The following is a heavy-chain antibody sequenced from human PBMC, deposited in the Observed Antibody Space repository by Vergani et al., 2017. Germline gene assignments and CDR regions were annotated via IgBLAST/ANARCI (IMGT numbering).Heavy chain of an antibody. Sequence: QVQLQQWGAGLLKPSETLSLTCAVYDGSFSAYYWSWIRQPPGKGLEWIGEIKHSGSTNYNPSLKSRVTISLDTSKNQFSLKLCSVTAADTAVYYCARGRVAVSATKGGTGYFDYWGQGTLVTVSS. CDR2: IKHSGST. D-gene: IGHD6-19*01. J-gene: IGHJ4*02. CDR3: ARGRVAVSATKGGTGYFDY. V-gene: IGHV4-34*01. CDR1: DGSFSAYY.